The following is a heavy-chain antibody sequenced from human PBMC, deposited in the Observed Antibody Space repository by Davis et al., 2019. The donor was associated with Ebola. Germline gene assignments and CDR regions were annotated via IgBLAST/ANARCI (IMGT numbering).Heavy chain of an antibody. CDR1: GFTFSGSA. J-gene: IGHJ4*02. CDR3: ARDELLTASLFDY. D-gene: IGHD2-21*02. V-gene: IGHV3-73*01. Sequence: PGGSLRLSCAASGFTFSGSAMHWVRQASGKGLEWVGRIRSKANSYATAYAASVKGRFTISRDDSKNTAYLQMNSLRAEDTAVYYCARDELLTASLFDYWGQGTLVTVSS. CDR2: IRSKANSYAT.